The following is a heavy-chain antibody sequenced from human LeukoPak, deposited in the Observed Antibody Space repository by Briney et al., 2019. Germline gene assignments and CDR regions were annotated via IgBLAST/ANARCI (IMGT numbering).Heavy chain of an antibody. D-gene: IGHD6-13*01. V-gene: IGHV1-2*06. CDR2: INPNSGGT. CDR1: GYTFTGYY. J-gene: IGHJ3*02. CDR3: ARVGAAAGTAFDI. Sequence: ASVKVSCKASGYTFTGYYMHWVRQAPGQGFEWMGRINPNSGGTNYAQKFQGRVTMTRDTSISTAYMELSRLRSDDTAVYYCARVGAAAGTAFDIWGQGTMVTVSS.